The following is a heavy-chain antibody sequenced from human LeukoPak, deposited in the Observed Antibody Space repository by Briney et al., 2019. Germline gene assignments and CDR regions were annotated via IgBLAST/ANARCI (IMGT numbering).Heavy chain of an antibody. CDR2: IYYSGST. J-gene: IGHJ4*02. V-gene: IGHV4-39*01. Sequence: SETLSLTCTVSGGSISSSSYYWGWIRQPPRKGLEWIGSIYYSGSTYYNPSLKSRVTISVDTSKNQFSLKLSSVTAADTAVYYCAGRGYGGTIDYWGQGTLVTVSS. CDR1: GGSISSSSYY. D-gene: IGHD4-23*01. CDR3: AGRGYGGTIDY.